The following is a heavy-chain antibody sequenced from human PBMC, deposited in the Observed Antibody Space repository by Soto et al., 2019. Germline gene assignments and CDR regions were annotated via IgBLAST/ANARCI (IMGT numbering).Heavy chain of an antibody. CDR2: IIPIFGTA. V-gene: IGHV1-69*13. CDR3: ARLGYCTNGVCPDYGMEV. J-gene: IGHJ6*02. CDR1: GGTFSSYA. D-gene: IGHD2-8*01. Sequence: SVKVSCKASGGTFSSYAISWVRQAPGQGLEWMGGIIPIFGTANYAQKFQGRVTITADESTSTAYMELSSLRSEDTAVYYCARLGYCTNGVCPDYGMEVWGQGTKLTGSS.